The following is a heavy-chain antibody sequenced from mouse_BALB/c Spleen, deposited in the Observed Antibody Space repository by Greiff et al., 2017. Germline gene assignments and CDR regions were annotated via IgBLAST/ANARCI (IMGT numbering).Heavy chain of an antibody. CDR2: ISYSGST. Sequence: VQLQQSGPSLVKPSQTLSLTCSVTGDSITSGYWNWIRKFPGNKLEYMGYISYSGSTYYNPSLKSRISITRDTSKNQYYLQLNSVTTEDTATYYCARYDGNYVAWFAYWGQGTLVTVSA. V-gene: IGHV3-8*02. J-gene: IGHJ3*01. CDR1: GDSITSGY. CDR3: ARYDGNYVAWFAY. D-gene: IGHD2-1*01.